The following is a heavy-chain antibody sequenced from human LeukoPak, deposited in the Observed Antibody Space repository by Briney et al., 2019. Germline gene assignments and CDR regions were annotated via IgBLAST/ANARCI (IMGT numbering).Heavy chain of an antibody. Sequence: PGGSLRLSCAASGFTFSSYGMSWVRQAPGKGLEWVSGISGSGGSTYYADSVKGRFTVSRDNSKNTVYLQMNSLRVEDTAVYYCAKGGHYYGSGSSPTYFDYWGQGTLVTVSS. D-gene: IGHD3-10*01. V-gene: IGHV3-23*01. J-gene: IGHJ4*02. CDR1: GFTFSSYG. CDR3: AKGGHYYGSGSSPTYFDY. CDR2: ISGSGGST.